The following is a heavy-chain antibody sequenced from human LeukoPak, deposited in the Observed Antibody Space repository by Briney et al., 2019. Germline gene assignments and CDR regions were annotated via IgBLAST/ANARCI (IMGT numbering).Heavy chain of an antibody. Sequence: SETLSLTCTVSGGSISSYYWSWIRQPPGKGLEWIGYIYYSGSTNYNPSLKSRVTISVDTSKNQFSLKLSSVTAADTAVYYCARSDSSGWYVGAFDIWGQGTMVTVPS. CDR2: IYYSGST. V-gene: IGHV4-59*01. CDR3: ARSDSSGWYVGAFDI. J-gene: IGHJ3*02. CDR1: GGSISSYY. D-gene: IGHD6-19*01.